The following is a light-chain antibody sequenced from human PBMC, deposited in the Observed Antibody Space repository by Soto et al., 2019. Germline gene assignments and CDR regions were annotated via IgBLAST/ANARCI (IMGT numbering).Light chain of an antibody. J-gene: IGKJ1*01. CDR1: QSVSSN. CDR3: QQYKNWPPMT. Sequence: EIVMTQSPATLSVSPGERATLYCRASQSVSSNLAWYQQRPGQAPRLIIYGASTRATGVLVRFSGSGSGTDFTLTISSLQSEDFAVYYCQQYKNWPPMTFGQGTKVEIK. V-gene: IGKV3-15*01. CDR2: GAS.